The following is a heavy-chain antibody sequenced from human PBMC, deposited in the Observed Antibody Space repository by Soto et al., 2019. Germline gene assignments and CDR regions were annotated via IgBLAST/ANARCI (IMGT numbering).Heavy chain of an antibody. V-gene: IGHV3-30*18. J-gene: IGHJ4*02. Sequence: GGSLRLSCAASGFTFSSYGMHWVRQAPGKGLEWVAVIADDGSSKYYTDSVKDRFTISRDNSKNTLYLQMNSLRAEDTAVYYCAKDFVAGGSYEYGVGYCDQGTLVTVYS. CDR1: GFTFSSYG. CDR2: IADDGSSK. CDR3: AKDFVAGGSYEYGVGY. D-gene: IGHD1-26*01.